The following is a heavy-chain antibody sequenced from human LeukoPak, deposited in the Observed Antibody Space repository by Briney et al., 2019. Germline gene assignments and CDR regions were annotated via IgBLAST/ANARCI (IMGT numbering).Heavy chain of an antibody. CDR3: ARAPARATVTYYYYYMDV. J-gene: IGHJ6*03. CDR1: GGSISSYY. CDR2: IYTSGST. Sequence: PSETLSLTCTVSGGSISSYYWSWIRQPAGKGLEWIGRIYTSGSTNYNPSLKSRVTMSVDTSKNQFSLKLSSVTAAVTAVYYCARAPARATVTYYYYYMDVWGKGTTVTVSS. D-gene: IGHD4-17*01. V-gene: IGHV4-4*07.